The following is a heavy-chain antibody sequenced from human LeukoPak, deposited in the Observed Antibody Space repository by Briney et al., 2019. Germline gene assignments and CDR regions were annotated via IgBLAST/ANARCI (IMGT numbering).Heavy chain of an antibody. CDR3: AKDKVAATPHYYYGMDV. CDR1: GFTFSSYA. D-gene: IGHD2-15*01. J-gene: IGHJ6*02. Sequence: GGSLRLSCAASGFTFSSYAMSWVRQAPGKGLQWVSAISGSGGNTYYADSVKGRFTISRDNPKNTLFLQMNSLRAEDTAVYYCAKDKVAATPHYYYGMDVWGQGTTVTVSS. CDR2: ISGSGGNT. V-gene: IGHV3-23*01.